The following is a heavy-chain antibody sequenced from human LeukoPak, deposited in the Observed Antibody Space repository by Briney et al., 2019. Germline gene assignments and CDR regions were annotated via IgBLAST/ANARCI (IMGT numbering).Heavy chain of an antibody. CDR3: AREDIVVVPAASVNYMDV. CDR2: ISYDGSNE. Sequence: PGGSLRLSCAASGFTFSSYTMHWVRQAPGKGLEWVAVISYDGSNEYYADSVKGRFTISRDNSKNTVYLQMNSLRAEDTAVYYCAREDIVVVPAASVNYMDVWGKGTTVTISS. V-gene: IGHV3-30*04. D-gene: IGHD2-2*01. J-gene: IGHJ6*03. CDR1: GFTFSSYT.